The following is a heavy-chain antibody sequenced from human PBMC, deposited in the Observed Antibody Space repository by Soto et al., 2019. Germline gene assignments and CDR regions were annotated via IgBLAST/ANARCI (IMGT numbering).Heavy chain of an antibody. V-gene: IGHV3-15*01. Sequence: GGSLRLSCAASGSTFGNAWMTWVRQAPGKGLEWVGHIKSKTDGGTTHYAAPVEGRFTISRDDSKNTLYLHMNSLKTEDTAVYYCSTYDYIWGTDRYRWAYWGQGTLVTVSS. D-gene: IGHD3-16*02. J-gene: IGHJ4*02. CDR1: GSTFGNAW. CDR2: IKSKTDGGTT. CDR3: STYDYIWGTDRYRWAY.